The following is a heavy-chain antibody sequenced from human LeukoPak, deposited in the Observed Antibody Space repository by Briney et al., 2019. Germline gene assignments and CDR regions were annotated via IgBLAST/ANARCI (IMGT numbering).Heavy chain of an antibody. CDR2: ISSSSSYI. D-gene: IGHD2-15*01. J-gene: IGHJ3*01. V-gene: IGHV3-21*01. Sequence: GGSLRLSCAASGFTFSSYSMNWVRQAPGKGLEWVSSISSSSSYIYYADSVKGRFTISRDNTKNSLYLQMNTLTVEDTAVYYCVKEGGSPGGIDVWGQGTMVTVSS. CDR3: VKEGGSPGGIDV. CDR1: GFTFSSYS.